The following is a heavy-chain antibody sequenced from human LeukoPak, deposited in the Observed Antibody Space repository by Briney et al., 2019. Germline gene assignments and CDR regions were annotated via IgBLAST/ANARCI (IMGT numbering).Heavy chain of an antibody. CDR1: GYTFTDYF. CDR2: INPNSGGT. J-gene: IGHJ5*02. D-gene: IGHD6-6*01. V-gene: IGHV1-2*02. CDR3: ARARGSGSSSSRFDP. Sequence: EASVKVSCKASGYTFTDYFMNWVRQAPGQGLEWMGWINPNSGGTNYAQKFQGRVTMTRDTSISTAYMELSRLRSDDTAVYYCARARGSGSSSSRFDPWGQGTLVTVSS.